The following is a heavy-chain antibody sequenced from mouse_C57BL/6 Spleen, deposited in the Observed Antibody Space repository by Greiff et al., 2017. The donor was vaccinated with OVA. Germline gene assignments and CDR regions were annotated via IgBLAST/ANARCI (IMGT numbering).Heavy chain of an antibody. D-gene: IGHD1-2*01. J-gene: IGHJ2*01. CDR2: IYPGDGDT. CDR1: GYAFSSSW. V-gene: IGHV1-82*01. Sequence: SGPELVKPGASVKISCKASGYAFSSSWMNWVKQRPGKGLEWIGRIYPGDGDTNYNGKFKGKATLTADKSSSTAYMQLSSLTSEDSAVYFCARSLGDYWGDGTTLTVSS. CDR3: ARSLGDY.